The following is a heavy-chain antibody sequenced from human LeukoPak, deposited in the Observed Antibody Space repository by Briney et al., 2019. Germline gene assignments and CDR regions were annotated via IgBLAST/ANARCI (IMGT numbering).Heavy chain of an antibody. CDR1: GFTFSSYA. Sequence: PGGSLRLSCAASGFTFSSYAMHWVRQAPGKGLEWVAVISYDGSNKYYADSVKGRFTISRDNARNSLYLQMNTLRVEDTAVYYCASPSVRTAHGFDFWGQGTMVTVSS. V-gene: IGHV3-30-3*01. J-gene: IGHJ3*01. D-gene: IGHD6-19*01. CDR2: ISYDGSNK. CDR3: ASPSVRTAHGFDF.